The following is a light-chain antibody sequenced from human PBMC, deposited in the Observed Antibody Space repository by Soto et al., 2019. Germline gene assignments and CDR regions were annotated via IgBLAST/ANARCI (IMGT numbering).Light chain of an antibody. CDR3: QQSYSARWT. V-gene: IGKV1-39*01. Sequence: DIQMTQSPSTLSASVGDRVTITCRASESISSFLIWYQQTPGKAPKVLIYGASSLQTGVPSRFSGSGSWTDFTLTIDSLQPEDFAIYYCQQSYSARWTFGQGTKVEIK. J-gene: IGKJ1*01. CDR2: GAS. CDR1: ESISSF.